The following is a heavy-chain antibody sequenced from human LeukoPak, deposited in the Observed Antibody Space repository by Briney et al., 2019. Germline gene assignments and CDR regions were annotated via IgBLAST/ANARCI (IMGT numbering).Heavy chain of an antibody. J-gene: IGHJ4*02. D-gene: IGHD1-1*01. CDR3: ARDYKHVFDN. Sequence: PGGSLRLSCAVSGFTLSDYSMNWVRQAPGKGLEWISYIRIDSGNTNYADSVKGRFTISGDKAKNSQYLQMNSLRVEDTAVYHCARDYKHVFDNWGKGTLVTVS. V-gene: IGHV3-48*01. CDR1: GFTLSDYS. CDR2: IRIDSGNT.